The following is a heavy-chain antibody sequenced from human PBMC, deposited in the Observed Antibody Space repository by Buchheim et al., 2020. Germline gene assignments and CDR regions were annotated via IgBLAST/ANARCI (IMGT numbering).Heavy chain of an antibody. J-gene: IGHJ4*02. CDR1: GFTFSRYG. CDR3: AREPRSGYSSRVQTLGYFDY. D-gene: IGHD6-13*01. V-gene: IGHV3-33*01. CDR2: IWYDGSNK. Sequence: QVQLVESGGGVVQPGRSLRLSCAASGFTFSRYGMHWVRQAPGKGLEWVAVIWYDGSNKYYADSVKGRFTISRDNSKNTLYLQMNRLRAEDTAVYYCAREPRSGYSSRVQTLGYFDYWGQGTL.